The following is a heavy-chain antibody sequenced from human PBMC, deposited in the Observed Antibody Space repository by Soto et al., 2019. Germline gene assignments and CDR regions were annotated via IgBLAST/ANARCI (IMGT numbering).Heavy chain of an antibody. D-gene: IGHD1-26*01. CDR2: VNPDGSTT. Sequence: EVQLVESGGGLVQPGGSLRLSCAASKFSFSGYWMHWVRQAPGKGLMWVSRVNPDGSTTTYADSVKGRFTISRDNAKNTVFLQMNSLSADDSAVYYCAKVASGSYDWFHPWGQGTLVTVSS. CDR1: KFSFSGYW. CDR3: AKVASGSYDWFHP. V-gene: IGHV3-74*01. J-gene: IGHJ5*02.